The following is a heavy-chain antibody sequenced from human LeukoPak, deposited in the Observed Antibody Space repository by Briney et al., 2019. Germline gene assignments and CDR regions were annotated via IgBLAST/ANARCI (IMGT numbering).Heavy chain of an antibody. Sequence: TSETLSLTCTVSGSSITGCYWSWIRQPPGKGLEYIGYIHFSGSTKYSPSLNGRVTISIDTSKNQISLKMTSVTAADTAMFYCARSNYGYQKPLDYWGQGTLVTVSS. CDR3: ARSNYGYQKPLDY. V-gene: IGHV4-59*01. D-gene: IGHD5-24*01. CDR2: IHFSGST. J-gene: IGHJ4*02. CDR1: GSSITGCY.